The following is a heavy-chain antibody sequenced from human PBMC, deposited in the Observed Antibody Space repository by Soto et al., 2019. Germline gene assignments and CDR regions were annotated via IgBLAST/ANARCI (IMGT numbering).Heavy chain of an antibody. D-gene: IGHD3-3*01. J-gene: IGHJ5*02. CDR3: ARGDGSYYDFWSGYYRGIWFDP. CDR2: IYHSGST. Sequence: SETLSLTCTVSGGSISSGGYSWSWIRQPPGKGLEWIGYIYHSGSTYYNPSLKSRVTISVDRSKNQFSLKLSSVTAADTAVYYCARGDGSYYDFWSGYYRGIWFDPWGQGTLVTVSS. V-gene: IGHV4-30-2*01. CDR1: GGSISSGGYS.